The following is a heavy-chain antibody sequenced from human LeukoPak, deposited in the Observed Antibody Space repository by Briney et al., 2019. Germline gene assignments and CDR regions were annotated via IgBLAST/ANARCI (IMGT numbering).Heavy chain of an antibody. CDR2: IIPIFGTA. CDR3: AAGYSSSWYLSFDY. J-gene: IGHJ4*02. CDR1: GGTFSSYA. Sequence: GASVKVSCKASGGTFSSYAISWVRQAPGQGLEWMGGIIPIFGTANYAQKFQGRVTITADESTSTAYMELSSLRSEDTAVYYCAAGYSSSWYLSFDYWGQGTLVTVSS. D-gene: IGHD6-13*01. V-gene: IGHV1-69*13.